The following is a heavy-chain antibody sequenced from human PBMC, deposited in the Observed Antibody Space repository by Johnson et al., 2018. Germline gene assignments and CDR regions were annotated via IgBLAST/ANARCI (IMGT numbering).Heavy chain of an antibody. CDR2: MSPKNDHT. V-gene: IGHV1-8*01. D-gene: IGHD2-2*01. CDR1: GYTFTSHE. Sequence: VQLVESGAEVKKPGASVKVSCKASGYTFTSHEISWVRQATGQGLEWMGWMSPKNDHTGYAQKFQGRVTLTRNTSISTAYMELSSLRSEDTAVYYCVRGRIGSASSLCQYWGQGTQVIVSS. J-gene: IGHJ4*02. CDR3: VRGRIGSASSLCQY.